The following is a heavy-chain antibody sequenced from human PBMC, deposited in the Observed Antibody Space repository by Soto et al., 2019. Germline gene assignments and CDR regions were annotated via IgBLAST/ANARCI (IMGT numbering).Heavy chain of an antibody. J-gene: IGHJ4*02. V-gene: IGHV3-33*06. CDR3: VKEHCGGDCYSDAYVDY. CDR1: GFSFTTYG. CDR2: IWFDGSKQ. Sequence: QVQLVESGGGVVQPGRSLRLSCVASGFSFTTYGLHWVRQAPGKGLEWVAVIWFDGSKQYYADSVKGRFTISRDNSKNIVALEMNSMRVEDTAGYYCVKEHCGGDCYSDAYVDYWGQGTLVTVSS. D-gene: IGHD2-21*02.